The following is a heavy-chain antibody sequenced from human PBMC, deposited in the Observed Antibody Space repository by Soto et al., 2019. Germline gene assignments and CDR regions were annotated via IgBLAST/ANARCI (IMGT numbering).Heavy chain of an antibody. CDR2: INPNSGDT. Sequence: QVQLVQSGAEVKKPGASVKVSCKASGYTFTGYYMHWVRQAPGQGLEWMGWINPNSGDTSYAQKFQGRVTMTRDTSITRAYMELSRLRFDDTAVYYCARGHCSTTSCYGSDYYYGLDVWGHGTTVTVSS. CDR3: ARGHCSTTSCYGSDYYYGLDV. CDR1: GYTFTGYY. D-gene: IGHD2-2*01. V-gene: IGHV1-2*02. J-gene: IGHJ6*02.